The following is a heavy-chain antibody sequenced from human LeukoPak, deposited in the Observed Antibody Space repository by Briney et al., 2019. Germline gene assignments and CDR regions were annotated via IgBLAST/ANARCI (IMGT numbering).Heavy chain of an antibody. CDR1: GGSMRSYY. D-gene: IGHD5-24*01. Sequence: SETLSLTCTVSGGSMRSYYWSWIRQPPGKGLEWIGYIYYSGSTNYNPSLKSRVTISIDTSKNQFSLKLTSVTPADTAVYYYARGDGYNYDYWGQGTLVTVSS. CDR2: IYYSGST. V-gene: IGHV4-59*01. CDR3: ARGDGYNYDY. J-gene: IGHJ4*02.